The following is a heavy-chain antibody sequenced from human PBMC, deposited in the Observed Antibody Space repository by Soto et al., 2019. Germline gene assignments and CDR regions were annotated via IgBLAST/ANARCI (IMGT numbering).Heavy chain of an antibody. J-gene: IGHJ4*02. CDR1: GFTFSSDA. Sequence: GGSLILSCAAYGFTFSSDAMSWVRQAPGKGLEWVSAISGSGGSTYYADSVKGRFTISRDNSKNTLYLQMNSLRAEDTAVYYCAKDISGYCSRGSCYIHDYWGQGT. V-gene: IGHV3-23*01. D-gene: IGHD2-15*01. CDR2: ISGSGGST. CDR3: AKDISGYCSRGSCYIHDY.